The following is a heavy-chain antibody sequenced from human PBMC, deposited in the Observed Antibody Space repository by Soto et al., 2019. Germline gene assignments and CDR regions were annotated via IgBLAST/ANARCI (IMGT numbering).Heavy chain of an antibody. D-gene: IGHD6-19*01. Sequence: VQLVESGGGVVQPGRSLRLSCAASGFPFSDYAMHWVRQAPGKGLEWVAVVSHDGRNTHYADSVKGRFTIARDSSKTTVSLEMTSLRAEDTAVYYCAKGRRQCLVTSDLNYWGQGALVTVSS. V-gene: IGHV3-30*18. CDR2: VSHDGRNT. CDR1: GFPFSDYA. CDR3: AKGRRQCLVTSDLNY. J-gene: IGHJ4*02.